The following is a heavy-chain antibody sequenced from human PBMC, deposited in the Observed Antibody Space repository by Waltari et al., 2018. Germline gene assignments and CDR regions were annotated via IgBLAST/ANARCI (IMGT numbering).Heavy chain of an antibody. V-gene: IGHV3-15*01. CDR2: IKTRAEGVTV. CDR3: ATATQTGRLENTDY. CDR1: GFTFNTAW. Sequence: EVQLVESGGGLVKPGWSLRLSCAASGFTFNTAWMTWVLRAPGRGLEWVGRIKTRAEGVTVDYAAPLKGRFAVSRDDSKNTVYLEMSGLRTEDSGMYYCATATQTGRLENTDYWGQGTLVTVS. D-gene: IGHD1-1*01. J-gene: IGHJ4*02.